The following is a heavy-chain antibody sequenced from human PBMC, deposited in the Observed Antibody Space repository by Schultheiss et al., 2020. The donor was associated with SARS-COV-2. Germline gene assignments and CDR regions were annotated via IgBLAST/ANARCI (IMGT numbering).Heavy chain of an antibody. V-gene: IGHV3-9*01. D-gene: IGHD6-19*01. J-gene: IGHJ4*02. CDR2: ISWNSGSI. Sequence: GGSLRLSCAASGFTFDDYAMHWVRQAPGKGLEWVSGISWNSGSIGYADSVKGRFTISRDNAKNSLYLRMNSLRAEDTALYYCAKGHTGGVAGTFDYWGQGTLVTVSS. CDR1: GFTFDDYA. CDR3: AKGHTGGVAGTFDY.